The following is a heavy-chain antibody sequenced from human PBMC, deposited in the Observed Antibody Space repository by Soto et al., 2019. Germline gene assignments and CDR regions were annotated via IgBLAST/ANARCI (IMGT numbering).Heavy chain of an antibody. D-gene: IGHD6-6*01. CDR2: ISYDGSNK. V-gene: IGHV3-30*04. CDR1: GFTFSSYA. Sequence: VPLVESGGGVVQPGRSLRLSCAASGFTFSSYALFWVRQAPGKGLEWVALISYDGSNKYYADFVKGRFTISRDNSRNTLYLEMNSLRPEDTAVYYCARPSTQYTISSGLHFDYWGQGTLVTVSS. J-gene: IGHJ4*02. CDR3: ARPSTQYTISSGLHFDY.